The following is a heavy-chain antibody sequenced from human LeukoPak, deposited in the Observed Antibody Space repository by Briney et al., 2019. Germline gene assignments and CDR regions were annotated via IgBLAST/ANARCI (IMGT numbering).Heavy chain of an antibody. D-gene: IGHD3-16*01. Sequence: PGGSLRLSCAASGFTFDDYAMPWVRQAPGKCLEWVSGISWNSGSIGYADSVKGRFTISRDNAKNSLYLQMNSLRAEDTALYYCAKTKWGYFDYWGQGTLVTVSS. J-gene: IGHJ4*02. V-gene: IGHV3-9*01. CDR1: GFTFDDYA. CDR3: AKTKWGYFDY. CDR2: ISWNSGSI.